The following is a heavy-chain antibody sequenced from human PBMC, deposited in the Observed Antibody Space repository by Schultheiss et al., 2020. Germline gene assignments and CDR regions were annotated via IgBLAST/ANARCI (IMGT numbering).Heavy chain of an antibody. J-gene: IGHJ3*02. V-gene: IGHV4-4*02. D-gene: IGHD3-3*01. CDR1: GGSITTTNW. CDR2: IFHSGST. CDR3: ARTSGVARDDAFDI. Sequence: SETLSLTCAVSGGSITTTNWWSWIRQSPGKGLEWIGEIFHSGSTNYNPSLKSRVTISVDTSKNQFSLKLSSVTAADTAVYYCARTSGVARDDAFDIWGQGTMVTVSS.